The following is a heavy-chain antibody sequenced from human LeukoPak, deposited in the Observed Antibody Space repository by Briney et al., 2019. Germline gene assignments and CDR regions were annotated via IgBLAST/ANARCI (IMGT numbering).Heavy chain of an antibody. V-gene: IGHV3-23*01. CDR1: GFTFSSYD. J-gene: IGHJ4*02. Sequence: GGSLRLSCAASGFTFSSYDMNWVRQAPGKGLEWVSAISGSGGSTYYADSVKGRFTISRDNSKNTLYLQMNSLRAEDTAIYYCAKSSSSSGQWGQGTLVTVSS. CDR3: AKSSSSSGQ. CDR2: ISGSGGST. D-gene: IGHD6-6*01.